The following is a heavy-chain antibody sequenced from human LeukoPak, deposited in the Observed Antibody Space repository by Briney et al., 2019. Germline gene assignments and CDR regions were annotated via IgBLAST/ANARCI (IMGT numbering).Heavy chain of an antibody. V-gene: IGHV4-34*01. CDR1: GGSFSGYY. CDR2: INHSGST. Sequence: PSETLSLTCAVYGGSFSGYYWSWIRQPPGKGLEWIGEINHSGSTNYNPSLKSRVTISVDTSKNQFSLKLSSVNAADTAVYYCARHGTMVRGVLDYWGQGTLVTVSS. D-gene: IGHD3-10*01. J-gene: IGHJ4*02. CDR3: ARHGTMVRGVLDY.